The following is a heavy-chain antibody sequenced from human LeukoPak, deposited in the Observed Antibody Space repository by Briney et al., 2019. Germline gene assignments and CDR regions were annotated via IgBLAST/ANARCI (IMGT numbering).Heavy chain of an antibody. Sequence: ASVTVSCKASGYSFSKFGISWVRQAPGQGGEWVAWIIAVTGITNYAQKFQGRVTVTTDTSTSTAYMELRGLRSDDTAVYYCARDNDHGTFQAENYWGPGTLVTVSS. CDR3: ARDNDHGTFQAENY. CDR1: GYSFSKFG. D-gene: IGHD1-1*01. J-gene: IGHJ4*02. CDR2: IIAVTGIT. V-gene: IGHV1-18*01.